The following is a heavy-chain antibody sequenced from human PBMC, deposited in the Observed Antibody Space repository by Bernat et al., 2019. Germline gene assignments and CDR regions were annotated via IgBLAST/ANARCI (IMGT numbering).Heavy chain of an antibody. D-gene: IGHD2-15*01. CDR1: GFTFSSYE. V-gene: IGHV3-48*03. Sequence: EVQLVESGGGLVQPGGSLRLSCAASGFTFSSYEMNWVRQAPGKGLEWVSYISSSGSTKYYADSVKGRFTISRDNAKNSLYLQMNSLRAEDTAVYYCARVGVVVVAADDAFDIWGQGTMVTVSS. CDR3: ARVGVVVVAADDAFDI. CDR2: ISSSGSTK. J-gene: IGHJ3*02.